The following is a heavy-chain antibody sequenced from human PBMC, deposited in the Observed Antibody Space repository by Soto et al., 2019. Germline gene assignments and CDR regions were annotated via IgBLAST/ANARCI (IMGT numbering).Heavy chain of an antibody. CDR2: INHSGST. CDR3: ARGWGRIFDY. V-gene: IGHV4-34*01. Sequence: QVQLQQWGAGLLKPSETLSLTCAVYGGSFSGYYWNWIRQPPGKGLEWIGEINHSGSTNYNPSLKRRVTLSVDTSKNQFSLKLSSVTAADTAVYYWARGWGRIFDYWGEGTLVTVSS. D-gene: IGHD7-27*01. CDR1: GGSFSGYY. J-gene: IGHJ4*02.